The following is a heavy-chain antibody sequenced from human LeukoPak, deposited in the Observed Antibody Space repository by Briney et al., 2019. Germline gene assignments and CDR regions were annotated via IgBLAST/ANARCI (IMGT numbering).Heavy chain of an antibody. Sequence: SETLSLTCTVSGYSISSGYYWGWIRQPPGKGLEWIGSIYHSGSTYYNPSLKSRVTISVDTSKNQFSLKLSSVTAADTAVYYCARGGGRGSFDIWGRGTMVTVSS. V-gene: IGHV4-38-2*02. J-gene: IGHJ3*02. CDR2: IYHSGST. CDR3: ARGGGRGSFDI. CDR1: GYSISSGYY. D-gene: IGHD3-16*01.